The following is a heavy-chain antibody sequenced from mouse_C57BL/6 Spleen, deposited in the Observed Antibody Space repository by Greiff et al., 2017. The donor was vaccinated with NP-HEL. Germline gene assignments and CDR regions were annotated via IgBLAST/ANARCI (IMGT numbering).Heavy chain of an antibody. CDR2: IWTGGGT. V-gene: IGHV2-9-1*01. CDR3: ASPSSPTVVAGEAYYAMDY. CDR1: GFSLTNYS. J-gene: IGHJ4*01. D-gene: IGHD1-1*01. Sequence: QVQLKESGPGLVAPSQSLSITCTVSGFSLTNYSISWVRQPPGQGLEWLGVIWTGGGTNYNSALKSRLSISKDNSKSQVFLKMNSLQTDDTARYDCASPSSPTVVAGEAYYAMDYWGQGTSVTVSS.